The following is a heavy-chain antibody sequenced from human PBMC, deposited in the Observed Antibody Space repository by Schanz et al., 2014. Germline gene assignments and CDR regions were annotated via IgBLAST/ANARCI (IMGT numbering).Heavy chain of an antibody. J-gene: IGHJ4*02. CDR3: ARHMGRLSSSRGNYFDY. V-gene: IGHV4-39*01. CDR1: GGSISSSSYF. Sequence: QLQLQESGPGLVKPSETLSLTCTVSGGSISSSSYFWGWIRQPPGKGLEWIGSIYHSGSTYNNPSHSGRLPMSVDRPKTPFSLKLYSVTAADTALYYCARHMGRLSSSRGNYFDYWGQGTLVTVSS. CDR2: IYHSGST. D-gene: IGHD6-13*01.